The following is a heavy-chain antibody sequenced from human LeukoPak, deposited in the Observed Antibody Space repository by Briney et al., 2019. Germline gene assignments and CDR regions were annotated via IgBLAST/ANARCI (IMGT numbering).Heavy chain of an antibody. D-gene: IGHD4-11*01. CDR3: TKGGTEPYRDNAFDI. CDR2: IWHDGSNK. Sequence: GSLRLSCAASGFTFSNYAIHWVRQAPGKGLEWVAIIWHDGSNKYYADSVKGRFIISRDNSKNTLYLQMNSLRAEDTAMYYCTKGGTEPYRDNAFDIWGLGTMVTVSS. CDR1: GFTFSNYA. J-gene: IGHJ3*02. V-gene: IGHV3-33*06.